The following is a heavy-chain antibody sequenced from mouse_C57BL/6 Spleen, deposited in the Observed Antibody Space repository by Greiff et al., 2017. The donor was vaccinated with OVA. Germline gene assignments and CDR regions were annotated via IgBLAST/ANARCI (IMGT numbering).Heavy chain of an antibody. CDR2: ISDGGSYT. D-gene: IGHD3-1*01. Sequence: VQLQQSGGGLVKPGGSLKLSCAASGFTFSSYAMSWVRQTPEKRLEWVATISDGGSYTYYPDNVKGRFTISRDNAKNNLYLQMSHLKSEDTAMYYCARDHRDYFDYWGQGTTLTVSS. V-gene: IGHV5-4*01. CDR3: ARDHRDYFDY. CDR1: GFTFSSYA. J-gene: IGHJ2*01.